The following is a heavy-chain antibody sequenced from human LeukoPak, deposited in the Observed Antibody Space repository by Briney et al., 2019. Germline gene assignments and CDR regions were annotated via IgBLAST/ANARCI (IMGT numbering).Heavy chain of an antibody. CDR2: INSDGGST. CDR3: VKIVRD. CDR1: GFAFSAYD. Sequence: PGGSLSLSCSASGFAFSAYDMHWVRQAPGKGLEYLSGINSDGGSTYYADSVKGRFTISRDNARNTLYLQMSSLRAEDTAIYYCVKIVRDWGQGTLVTVSS. V-gene: IGHV3-64D*09. D-gene: IGHD3-16*02. J-gene: IGHJ4*02.